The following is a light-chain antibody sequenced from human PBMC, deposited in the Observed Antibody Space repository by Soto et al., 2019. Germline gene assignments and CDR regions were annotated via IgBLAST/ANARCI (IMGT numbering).Light chain of an antibody. Sequence: EIVLTQSPGTLSLSPGEGATLSCRASQSVSSSYLAWYQQKPGQAPRLLIYDASSRATGIPDRFSGSGSGTDFTLTISRLEPEDFAVYYCQQYGSSVLTFGGGTKLEIK. V-gene: IGKV3-20*01. CDR3: QQYGSSVLT. CDR2: DAS. CDR1: QSVSSSY. J-gene: IGKJ4*01.